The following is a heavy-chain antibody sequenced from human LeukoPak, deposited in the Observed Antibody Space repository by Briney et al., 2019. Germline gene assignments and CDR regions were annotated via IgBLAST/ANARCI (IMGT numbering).Heavy chain of an antibody. CDR3: ARDGVPCSGGSCSSS. J-gene: IGHJ4*02. D-gene: IGHD2-15*01. CDR1: GFSFTTYG. CDR2: ISYHGTEK. Sequence: GGSLRLSCAASGFSFTTYGMHWLRQAPGKGLEWVAVISYHGTEKYYADSVKGRFTISRDTSNDTLYLQMSSLRAEDSAVYYCARDGVPCSGGSCSSSWGQGTLVTVSS. V-gene: IGHV3-30*03.